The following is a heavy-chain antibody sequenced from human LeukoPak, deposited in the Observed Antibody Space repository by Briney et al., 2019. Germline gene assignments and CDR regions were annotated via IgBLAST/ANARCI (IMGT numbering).Heavy chain of an antibody. Sequence: ASVKVSCKASGYTFTDYYIHWVRQAPGQGLEWMGWVNPNSGGTSYAQKFQGRVTMTRDTSINTVFMELSSLRPNDTAIYYCARERLSPGKGFDYWGQGTLVTVSS. V-gene: IGHV1-2*02. J-gene: IGHJ4*02. CDR1: GYTFTDYY. CDR2: VNPNSGGT. CDR3: ARERLSPGKGFDY. D-gene: IGHD4-23*01.